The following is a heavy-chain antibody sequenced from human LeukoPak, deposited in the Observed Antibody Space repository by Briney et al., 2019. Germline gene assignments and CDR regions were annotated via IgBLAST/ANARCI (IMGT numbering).Heavy chain of an antibody. J-gene: IGHJ4*02. Sequence: GGSLRLSCAASGFTFSDYYMSWIRQAPGKGLEWVSYISSNGTTIYYADSVKGRFTISRDNAKNSLYLQMNSLRAEDTAVYYCARDAYDTSGLFDYWGQGTLVTVSS. CDR2: ISSNGTTI. V-gene: IGHV3-11*01. D-gene: IGHD3-22*01. CDR3: ARDAYDTSGLFDY. CDR1: GFTFSDYY.